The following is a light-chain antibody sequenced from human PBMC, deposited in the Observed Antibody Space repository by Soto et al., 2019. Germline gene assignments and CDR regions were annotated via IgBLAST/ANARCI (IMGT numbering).Light chain of an antibody. Sequence: QAVVTQPPSASGTPGQRVTISCSGSSSNIGSNTVNWYRQLPGTAPKPLSFINNQRPSGVPDRFSGSKSGTSASLAISGLQSEDEADYYCAAWDDSLNGLVFGTGTKLTVL. CDR1: SSNIGSNT. V-gene: IGLV1-44*01. CDR2: INN. CDR3: AAWDDSLNGLV. J-gene: IGLJ1*01.